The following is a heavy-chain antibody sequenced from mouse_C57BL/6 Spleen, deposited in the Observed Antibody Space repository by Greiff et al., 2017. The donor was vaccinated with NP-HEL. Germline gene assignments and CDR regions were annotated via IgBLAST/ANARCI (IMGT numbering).Heavy chain of an antibody. Sequence: VHLVESGPGLVAPSQSLSITCTVSGFSLTSYAISWVRQPPGKGLEWLGVIWTGGGTNYNSALKSRLSISKDNSKSQVFLKMNSLQTDDTARYYCARNFDGYYYWYFDVWGTGTTVTVSS. CDR1: GFSLTSYA. CDR3: ARNFDGYYYWYFDV. J-gene: IGHJ1*03. CDR2: IWTGGGT. V-gene: IGHV2-9-1*01. D-gene: IGHD2-3*01.